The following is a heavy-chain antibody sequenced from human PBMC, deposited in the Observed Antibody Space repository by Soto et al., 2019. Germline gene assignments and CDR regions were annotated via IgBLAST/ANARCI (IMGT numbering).Heavy chain of an antibody. V-gene: IGHV4-59*01. CDR2: IYYTGST. D-gene: IGHD3-10*01. J-gene: IGHJ6*02. CDR3: ARGPQFTMVRGVKEFYYGVDV. CDR1: GGSISGYY. Sequence: SETLSLTCTVSGGSISGYYWSWIRQPPDKGLEWIGYIYYTGSTNYNPSLNSRVTISVDTSKNQFSLKLTSVTAADTAVYHCARGPQFTMVRGVKEFYYGVDVWGQGTTVTVSS.